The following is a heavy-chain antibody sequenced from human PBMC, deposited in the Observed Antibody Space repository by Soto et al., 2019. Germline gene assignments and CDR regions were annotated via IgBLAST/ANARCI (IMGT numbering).Heavy chain of an antibody. CDR1: GFVFSSFW. Sequence: PGGSLRLSCATSGFVFSSFWLSWVRQAPGKGLEWVANIKQDGSETYYVDSVKGRFTISRHNSKNTLYLQMNSLRAEDTAVYYCARDFRPPYGVRYFDYWGQGTLVTVSS. J-gene: IGHJ4*02. V-gene: IGHV3-7*03. CDR2: IKQDGSET. D-gene: IGHD4-17*01. CDR3: ARDFRPPYGVRYFDY.